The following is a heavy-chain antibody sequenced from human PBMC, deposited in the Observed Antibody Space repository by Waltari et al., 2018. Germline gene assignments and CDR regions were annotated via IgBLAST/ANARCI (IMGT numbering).Heavy chain of an antibody. CDR3: AKEVGVSGSSYMSYFDH. CDR1: GFTFSNHG. D-gene: IGHD3-10*01. J-gene: IGHJ4*02. CDR2: GSYDGGTK. Sequence: QVQLVESGGDVVQPGRSLRLSCAASGFTFSNHGMQWVRQAPGKGLEGVAVGSYDGGTKYYAESVKGRFTISRDNSKNTLYLQMNSLRAEDTAVYYCAKEVGVSGSSYMSYFDHWGQGSLVTVSS. V-gene: IGHV3-30*18.